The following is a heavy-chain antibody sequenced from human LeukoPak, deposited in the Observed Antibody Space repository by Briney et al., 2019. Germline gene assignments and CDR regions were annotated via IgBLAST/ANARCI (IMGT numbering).Heavy chain of an antibody. CDR2: IYYSGST. Sequence: SETLSLTCTVSGGSISSYFWIWIRQPPGKGLEWIGYIYYSGSTNYNPSLKSRVTISVDTSKNQFSLKLSSVTAADTAVYYCARGLVDTAMVTPINWFDPWGQGTLVTVSS. V-gene: IGHV4-59*01. J-gene: IGHJ5*02. CDR3: ARGLVDTAMVTPINWFDP. CDR1: GGSISSYF. D-gene: IGHD5-18*01.